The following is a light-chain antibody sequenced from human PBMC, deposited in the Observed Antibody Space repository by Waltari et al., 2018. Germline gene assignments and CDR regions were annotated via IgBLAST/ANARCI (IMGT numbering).Light chain of an antibody. J-gene: IGLJ1*01. CDR1: SSDVGGYNY. V-gene: IGLV2-14*03. Sequence: QSALTQPASVSGSPGQSITISCTGTSSDVGGYNYVSWYQQHPGKAPKLMIYDVSNRPSGVSNRCSGSKSGNTAARTISGLQAEDEADYYCSSYTSSSTLRVFGTGTKVTVL. CDR2: DVS. CDR3: SSYTSSSTLRV.